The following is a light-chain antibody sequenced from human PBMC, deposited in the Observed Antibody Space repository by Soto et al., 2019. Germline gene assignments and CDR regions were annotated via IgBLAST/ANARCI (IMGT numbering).Light chain of an antibody. CDR3: ATWDYKLRGVV. J-gene: IGLJ2*01. CDR1: SSNIGATT. Sequence: QSVLTQPPSASGTPGQRVTISCSGSSSNIGATTVNWYQQFPGTAPKLVIYSNDQRPSGVPDRFSGSKSGTSASLAISGLQSDDEAEYYCATWDYKLRGVVFGGGTKLTVL. V-gene: IGLV1-44*01. CDR2: SND.